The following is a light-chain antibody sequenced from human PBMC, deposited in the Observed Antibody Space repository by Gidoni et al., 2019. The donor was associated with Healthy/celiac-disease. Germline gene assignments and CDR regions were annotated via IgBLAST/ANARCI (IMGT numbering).Light chain of an antibody. CDR2: DAS. J-gene: IGKJ2*01. V-gene: IGKV1-33*01. CDR1: QDISNY. CDR3: QQYDNLPSYT. Sequence: DIQLTQSPSSLSASVGDSVTITCQASQDISNYLNWYQQKPGKAPKLLIYDASNLETGVPSRFSGRGSGTDFTFTIRSLQPEDIATYYCQQYDNLPSYTFGQGTKLEIK.